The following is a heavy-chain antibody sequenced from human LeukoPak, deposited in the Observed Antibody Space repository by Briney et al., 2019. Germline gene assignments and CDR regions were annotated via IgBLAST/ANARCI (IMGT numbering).Heavy chain of an antibody. J-gene: IGHJ4*02. Sequence: SSETLSLTCTVSGGSVSSGTYYWSWIRQPPGKGLEWIGYIYYSGSTNYNPFLKSRVTISVDTSKNQFSLKLSSVTAADTAVYYCATSYYYDSSGYYYGFDYWGQGTLVTVSS. CDR2: IYYSGST. D-gene: IGHD3-22*01. CDR3: ATSYYYDSSGYYYGFDY. CDR1: GGSVSSGTYY. V-gene: IGHV4-61*01.